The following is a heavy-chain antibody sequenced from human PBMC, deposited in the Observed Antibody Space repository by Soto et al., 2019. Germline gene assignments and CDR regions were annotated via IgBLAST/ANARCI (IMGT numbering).Heavy chain of an antibody. J-gene: IGHJ4*02. CDR1: GGSISSHY. CDR2: IYYSGST. Sequence: QVQLQESGPGLVKPSETLSLTCTVSGGSISSHYWSWIRQPPGKGLEWIGYIYYSGSTNYNPSLNSLVTISVDTSKNQFSLKLSSVTAADTAVYYCARHYYDSSGYYYAFDYWGQGTLVTVSS. V-gene: IGHV4-59*08. D-gene: IGHD3-22*01. CDR3: ARHYYDSSGYYYAFDY.